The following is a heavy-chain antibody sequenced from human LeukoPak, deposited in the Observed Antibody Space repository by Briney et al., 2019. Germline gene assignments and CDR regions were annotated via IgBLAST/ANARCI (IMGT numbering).Heavy chain of an antibody. CDR2: VSWKSGTI. Sequence: GGSLRLSCAASGFTLDDYAMHWVRQTPGKGLEWVSGVSWKSGTIAYADSVKGRFIISRDNAKNSVYLQMNSLRPEDTALYYCAKDLYTYSLQYFHHWGQGTLVTVSS. J-gene: IGHJ1*01. CDR3: AKDLYTYSLQYFHH. V-gene: IGHV3-9*01. CDR1: GFTLDDYA. D-gene: IGHD5-18*01.